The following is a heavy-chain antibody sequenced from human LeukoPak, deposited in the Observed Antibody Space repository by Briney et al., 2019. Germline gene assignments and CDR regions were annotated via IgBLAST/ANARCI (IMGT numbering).Heavy chain of an antibody. D-gene: IGHD3-10*01. Sequence: ASVKVSCKASGYTFTSYGISWVRQAPGQGLEWMGWISAYNGNTNYAQKLQGRVTMTTDTSTSTAYMELRSLRSDDTAVYYCARGTPYYYGSGSLFFMDVWGQGTTVTVSS. V-gene: IGHV1-18*01. CDR1: GYTFTSYG. J-gene: IGHJ6*02. CDR2: ISAYNGNT. CDR3: ARGTPYYYGSGSLFFMDV.